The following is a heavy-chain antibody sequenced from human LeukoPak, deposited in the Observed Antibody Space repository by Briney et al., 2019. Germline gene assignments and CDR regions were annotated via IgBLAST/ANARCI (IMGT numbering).Heavy chain of an antibody. Sequence: GESLKISCKGSGYSFTSYWIGWVRQMPGKGLEWMGIIYPGDSDTRYSPSFQGQVTISADKSISTAYLQRSSLKASDTAMYYCARREWFGEYLFDYWGQGTLVTVSS. J-gene: IGHJ4*02. CDR3: ARREWFGEYLFDY. D-gene: IGHD3-10*01. CDR2: IYPGDSDT. V-gene: IGHV5-51*01. CDR1: GYSFTSYW.